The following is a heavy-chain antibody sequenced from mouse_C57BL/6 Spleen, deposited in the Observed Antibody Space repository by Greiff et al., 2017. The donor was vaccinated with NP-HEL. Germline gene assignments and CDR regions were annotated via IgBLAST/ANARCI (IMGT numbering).Heavy chain of an antibody. D-gene: IGHD2-2*01. V-gene: IGHV1-50*01. J-gene: IGHJ4*01. CDR3: ARGGIYYGYIYAMDY. CDR2: IDPSDSYT. Sequence: VQLQQPGAELVKPGASVKLSCKASGYTFTSYWMQWVKQRPGQGLEWIGEIDPSDSYTNYNQKFKGKATLTVDTSSSTAYMQLSSLTSEDSAVYYCARGGIYYGYIYAMDYWGQGTSVTVSS. CDR1: GYTFTSYW.